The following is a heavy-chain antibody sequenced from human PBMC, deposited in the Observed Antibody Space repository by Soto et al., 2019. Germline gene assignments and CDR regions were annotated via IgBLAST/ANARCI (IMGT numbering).Heavy chain of an antibody. CDR2: IYSSGNT. J-gene: IGHJ3*02. D-gene: IGHD1-26*01. Sequence: SETLSLTCTVSVDYISSYHWSWIRQPPGKGLEWVGFIYSSGNTNYNHSLKSRVTISTDTSKNQFSLKLTSVTAADTAVYYCARAAVPATCCAFDIWGQGTMVTVSS. CDR3: ARAAVPATCCAFDI. CDR1: VDYISSYH. V-gene: IGHV4-59*01.